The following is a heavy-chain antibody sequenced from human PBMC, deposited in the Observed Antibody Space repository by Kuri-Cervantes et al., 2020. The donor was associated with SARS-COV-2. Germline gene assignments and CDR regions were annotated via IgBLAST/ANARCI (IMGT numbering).Heavy chain of an antibody. V-gene: IGHV1-18*01. CDR3: ARVFLTMVRGVSIIQHYGMDV. CDR1: GCTFTSYC. J-gene: IGHJ6*02. Sequence: ASVKVSCKASGCTFTSYCISWVRQAPGQGLEWMGWISDYNGNTNYAQKLQGRVTMTTDTSTSTAYMELRSLRSDDTAVYYCARVFLTMVRGVSIIQHYGMDVWGQGTTVTVSS. CDR2: ISDYNGNT. D-gene: IGHD3-10*01.